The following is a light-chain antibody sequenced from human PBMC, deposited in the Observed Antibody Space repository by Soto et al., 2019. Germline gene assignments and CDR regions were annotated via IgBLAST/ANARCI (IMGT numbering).Light chain of an antibody. CDR3: QQYNTSPRT. V-gene: IGKV3-15*01. J-gene: IGKJ1*01. CDR1: QSVNNN. Sequence: EIAMTQSPVTLSVSPGERATLSCRASQSVNNNLAWYQQKPGQAPRLLLFSASTRATGIPARFSGSGSGTDFTLAISSLQSEDFAVYYCQQYNTSPRTFGQGTKLEIK. CDR2: SAS.